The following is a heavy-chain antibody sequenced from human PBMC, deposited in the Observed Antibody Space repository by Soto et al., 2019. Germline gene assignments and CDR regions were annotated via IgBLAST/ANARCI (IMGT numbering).Heavy chain of an antibody. CDR3: ARDSDFSWNPKRGVSWFDP. V-gene: IGHV6-1*01. J-gene: IGHJ5*02. CDR1: GDSVSSNSAA. D-gene: IGHD1-1*01. CDR2: TYYRSKWYN. Sequence: TLSLTCAISGDSVSSNSAAWNWIRQSPSRGLEWLGRTYYRSKWYNDYAVSVKSRITINPDTSKNQFSLQLNSVTPEDTAVYYCARDSDFSWNPKRGVSWFDPWGQGTLVTVSS.